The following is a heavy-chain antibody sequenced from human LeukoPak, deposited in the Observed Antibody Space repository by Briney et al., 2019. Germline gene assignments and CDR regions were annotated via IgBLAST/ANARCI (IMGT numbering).Heavy chain of an antibody. CDR3: VRGSWELPGFADY. CDR2: MNPNSGNT. D-gene: IGHD1-26*01. CDR1: GYTFTSYD. V-gene: IGHV1-8*01. Sequence: ASVKVSCKASGYTFTSYDINWVRQATGQGLEWMGWMNPNSGNTGYAQKFQGRVTMTRNTSISTAYMELSSLRSEDTAVYYCVRGSWELPGFADYWGQGTLVTVSS. J-gene: IGHJ4*02.